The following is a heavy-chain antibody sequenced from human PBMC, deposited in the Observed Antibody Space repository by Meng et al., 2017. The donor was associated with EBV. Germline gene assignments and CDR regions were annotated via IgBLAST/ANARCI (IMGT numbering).Heavy chain of an antibody. J-gene: IGHJ5*02. CDR3: ARGDYTNYPRWFDP. V-gene: IGHV4-61*01. D-gene: IGHD4-11*01. CDR2: IYYTGST. Sequence: QVQLQESGPGLVKPSETLSLTCTVSGGSVNNESYYWGWIRQPPGKGLEYIGYIYYTGSTNYNSSLKSRVTISLDKSKNQFSLKLTSLTAADTAIYYCARGDYTNYPRWFDPWGQGTLVNVSP. CDR1: GGSVNNESYY.